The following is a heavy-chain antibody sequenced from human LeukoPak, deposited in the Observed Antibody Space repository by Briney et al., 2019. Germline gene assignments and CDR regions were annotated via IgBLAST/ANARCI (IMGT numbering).Heavy chain of an antibody. CDR3: RGQGSGSYLAHYFDY. J-gene: IGHJ4*02. D-gene: IGHD3-10*01. CDR1: GGSISSSSYY. Sequence: SETLSLTCTVSGGSISSSSYYWGWIRQPPGKGLEWIGSIYYSGSTYYNPSLESRVTISVDTSKNQFSLKLSSVTAADTAVYYCRGQGSGSYLAHYFDYWGQGTLVTVSS. CDR2: IYYSGST. V-gene: IGHV4-39*01.